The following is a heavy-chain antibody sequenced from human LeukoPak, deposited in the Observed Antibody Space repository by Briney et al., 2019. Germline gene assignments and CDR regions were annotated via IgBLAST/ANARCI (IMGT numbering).Heavy chain of an antibody. Sequence: GGSLRLSCAASAFTFSSYAMGWVRQAPGKGLEWVSGISGSGGRTYYADSVKGRFTISRDNSKNTLYLQMNSLRVDDTAVYYCAKDPGVHDYWGQGTLVTVSS. D-gene: IGHD3-10*01. CDR1: AFTFSSYA. J-gene: IGHJ4*02. CDR2: ISGSGGRT. CDR3: AKDPGVHDY. V-gene: IGHV3-23*01.